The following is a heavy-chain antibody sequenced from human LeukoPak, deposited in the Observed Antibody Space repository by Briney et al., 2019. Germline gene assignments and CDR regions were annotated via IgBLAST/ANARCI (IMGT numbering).Heavy chain of an antibody. Sequence: SETLSLTCAVSGGSISSYYWSWIRQPPGKGLEWIGYIYYSGSTNYNPSLKSRVTISVDTSKNQFSLKLSSVTAADTAVYYCAAAYSSGWYHAFDIWGQGTMVTVSS. J-gene: IGHJ3*02. CDR2: IYYSGST. V-gene: IGHV4-59*01. CDR1: GGSISSYY. D-gene: IGHD6-19*01. CDR3: AAAYSSGWYHAFDI.